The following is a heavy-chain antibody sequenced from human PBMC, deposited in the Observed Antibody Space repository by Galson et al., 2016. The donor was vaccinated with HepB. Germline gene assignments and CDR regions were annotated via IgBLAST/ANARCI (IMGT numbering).Heavy chain of an antibody. CDR1: GFIFSSYG. CDR2: IWYDGSNK. D-gene: IGHD6-19*01. V-gene: IGHV3-33*01. CDR3: ARERHSSGWEGGFDI. J-gene: IGHJ3*02. Sequence: SLRLSCAASGFIFSSYGMNWVRQAPGKGLEWVAVIWYDGSNKYYADSVKGRFTISRDTSKNTLYLQMNSLTAEDTAMYYCARERHSSGWEGGFDIWGQGTMVTVSS.